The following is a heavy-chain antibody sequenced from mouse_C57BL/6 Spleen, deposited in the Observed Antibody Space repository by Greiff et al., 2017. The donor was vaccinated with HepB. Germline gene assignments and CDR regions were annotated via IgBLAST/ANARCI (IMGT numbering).Heavy chain of an antibody. V-gene: IGHV1-81*01. Sequence: VQLQESGAELARPGASVKLSCKASGYTFTSYGISWVKQRTGQGLEWIGEIYPRSGNTYYNEKFKGKATLTADKSSSTAYMELRSLTSEDSAVYFCARYSYDYDGRTWFAYWGQGTLVTVSA. J-gene: IGHJ3*01. CDR2: IYPRSGNT. CDR1: GYTFTSYG. D-gene: IGHD2-4*01. CDR3: ARYSYDYDGRTWFAY.